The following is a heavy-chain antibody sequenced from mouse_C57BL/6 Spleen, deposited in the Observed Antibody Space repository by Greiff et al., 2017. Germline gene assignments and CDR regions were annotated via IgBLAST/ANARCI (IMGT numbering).Heavy chain of an antibody. V-gene: IGHV1-64*01. CDR2: IHPNSGST. CDR1: GYTFTSYW. Sequence: QVQLQQPGAELVKPGASVKLSCKASGYTFTSYWMHWVKQRPGQGLEWIGMIHPNSGSTNYNEKFKSKATLTVDKSSSTAYMQLSSLTSEDSAVYYCASPSDSSGYVQWGQGTLVTVSA. CDR3: ASPSDSSGYVQ. D-gene: IGHD3-2*02. J-gene: IGHJ3*01.